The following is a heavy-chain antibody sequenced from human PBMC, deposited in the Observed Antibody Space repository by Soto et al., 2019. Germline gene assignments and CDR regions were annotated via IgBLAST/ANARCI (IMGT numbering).Heavy chain of an antibody. V-gene: IGHV3-30-3*01. CDR1: GFTFSSYA. Sequence: QVQLVESGGGVVQPGRSLRLSCAASGFTFSSYAMYWVRQAPGKGLEWVAVISYDGNNKYYADSVTGRFTISRDNSKNTLYLQMNSLIAEDTAVYYCARAGCDGGSCYTLVGLRYGMDVWGQVTTVTVSS. CDR3: ARAGCDGGSCYTLVGLRYGMDV. CDR2: ISYDGNNK. D-gene: IGHD2-15*01. J-gene: IGHJ6*02.